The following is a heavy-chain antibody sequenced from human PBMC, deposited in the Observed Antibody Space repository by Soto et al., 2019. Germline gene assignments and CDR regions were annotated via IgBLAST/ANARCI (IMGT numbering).Heavy chain of an antibody. J-gene: IGHJ4*02. CDR2: ISYDGSNK. CDR1: GFTFSSYG. V-gene: IGHV3-30*18. Sequence: PGGSLRLSCAASGFTFSSYGMHWVRQAPGKGLEWVAVISYDGSNKYYADSVKGRFTISRDNSKNTLYLQMNSLRAEDAAVYYCAKDRLRAGTVALFDYWGQGTLVTVSS. CDR3: AKDRLRAGTVALFDY. D-gene: IGHD1-1*01.